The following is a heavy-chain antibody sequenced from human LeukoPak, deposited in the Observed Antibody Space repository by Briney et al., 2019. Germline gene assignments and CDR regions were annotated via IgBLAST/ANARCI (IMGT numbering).Heavy chain of an antibody. D-gene: IGHD3-10*01. CDR3: ARGGGPLRTYYMDV. J-gene: IGHJ6*03. CDR2: IGTVGDT. V-gene: IGHV3-13*01. Sequence: GGSLRLSCSASGFTFSAYDMHWVRQGPGKGLEWVAAIGTVGDTSYLGSVKGRFSISRENAKSSFYLQMSSLSAVDTAVYFCARGGGPLRTYYMDVWGKGTTVTVSS. CDR1: GFTFSAYD.